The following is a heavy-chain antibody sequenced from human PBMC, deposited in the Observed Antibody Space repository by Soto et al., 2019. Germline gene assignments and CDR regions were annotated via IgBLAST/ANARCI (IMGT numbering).Heavy chain of an antibody. D-gene: IGHD1-7*01. CDR1: GGSISSYY. V-gene: IGHV4-59*01. CDR2: IYYSGST. J-gene: IGHJ6*03. CDR3: ARGGQELRYYYYYYMDV. Sequence: SETLSLTCTVSGGSISSYYWSWIRQPPGKGLEWIGYIYYSGSTNYNPSLKSRVTISVDTSKNQFSLKLSSVTAADTAVYYCARGGQELRYYYYYYMDVWGKGTTVTVSS.